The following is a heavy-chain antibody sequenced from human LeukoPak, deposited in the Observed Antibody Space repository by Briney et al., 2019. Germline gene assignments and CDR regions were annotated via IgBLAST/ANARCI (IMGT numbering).Heavy chain of an antibody. CDR2: ISCSGGST. D-gene: IGHD6-13*01. CDR1: GFTFSSYA. V-gene: IGHV3-23*01. Sequence: PGGSLRLSCAASGFTFSSYAMSWVRQAPGKGLEWVSAISCSGGSTYYADSVKGRFTISRDNSKNTMYLQMNSLRAEDTAVYYCAKDYRVAAAGPHVFGMDVWGQGTTVTVSS. J-gene: IGHJ6*02. CDR3: AKDYRVAAAGPHVFGMDV.